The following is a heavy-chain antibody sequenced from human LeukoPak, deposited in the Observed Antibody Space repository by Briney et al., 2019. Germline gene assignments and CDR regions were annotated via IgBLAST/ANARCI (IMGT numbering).Heavy chain of an antibody. D-gene: IGHD1-1*01. CDR3: ARGKGKLWNDADYYYYGMDV. Sequence: SVKLSCKASGRTFSSYAIIWVRQAPGQGLEWMGGILFIFGTANYAQKFQGRVNITEEDSTRTAYMEVSSLRSEDQAVYYCARGKGKLWNDADYYYYGMDVWGKGTTVTVSS. V-gene: IGHV1-69*01. J-gene: IGHJ6*04. CDR1: GRTFSSYA. CDR2: ILFIFGTA.